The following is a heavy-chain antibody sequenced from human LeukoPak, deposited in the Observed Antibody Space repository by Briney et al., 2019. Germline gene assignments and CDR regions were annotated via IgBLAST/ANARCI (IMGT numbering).Heavy chain of an antibody. CDR3: ARIAVAGINWFDP. D-gene: IGHD6-19*01. V-gene: IGHV4-34*01. J-gene: IGHJ5*02. CDR2: INHSGST. Sequence: PSETLSLTCAVYGGSFSGYYWSWIRQPPGKGLEWIGEINHSGSTNYNPSLKSRVTISVDTSKNQFSLKLSSVTAADTAVYYCARIAVAGINWFDPWGQGTLVTVSS. CDR1: GGSFSGYY.